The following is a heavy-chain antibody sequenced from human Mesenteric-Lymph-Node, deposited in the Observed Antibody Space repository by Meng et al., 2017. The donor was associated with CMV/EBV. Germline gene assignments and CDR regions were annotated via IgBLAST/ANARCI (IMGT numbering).Heavy chain of an antibody. CDR1: YTFTGYY. CDR3: ARAGRGIWFGELYWFDP. Sequence: YTFTGYYMHWVRQAPGQGLEWMGRINPNSGGTNYAQKFLGRVTMTRDTSISTAYMELSRLRSDDTAVYYCARAGRGIWFGELYWFDPWGQGTLVTVSS. V-gene: IGHV1-2*06. J-gene: IGHJ5*02. CDR2: INPNSGGT. D-gene: IGHD3-10*01.